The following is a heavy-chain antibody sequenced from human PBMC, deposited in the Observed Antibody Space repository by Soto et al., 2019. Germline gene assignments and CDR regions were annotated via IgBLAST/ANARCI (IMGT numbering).Heavy chain of an antibody. CDR2: ISAYNGNT. V-gene: IGHV1-18*01. D-gene: IGHD3-3*01. CDR3: ARDIKVTIFGVVIPDFDY. J-gene: IGHJ4*02. Sequence: ASVKVSCKASGYTFTSYGISWVRQAPGQGLEWMGWISAYNGNTNYAQKLQGRVTMTTDTSTSTAYMELRSLRSDDTAAYYCARDIKVTIFGVVIPDFDYWGQGTLVTVSS. CDR1: GYTFTSYG.